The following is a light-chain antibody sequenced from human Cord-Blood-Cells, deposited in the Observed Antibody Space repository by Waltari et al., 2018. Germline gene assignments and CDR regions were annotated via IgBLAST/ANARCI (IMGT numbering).Light chain of an antibody. Sequence: EIVMTQSPATLSVSPGERATLSCRAGQSVSSNLAWYQQKPGQAPRPLIYGASTRATGIPARFSGSGSGTEFTLTISSLQSEDFAVYYCQQYNNWPWTFGQGTKVEIK. V-gene: IGKV3-15*01. CDR1: QSVSSN. CDR3: QQYNNWPWT. J-gene: IGKJ1*01. CDR2: GAS.